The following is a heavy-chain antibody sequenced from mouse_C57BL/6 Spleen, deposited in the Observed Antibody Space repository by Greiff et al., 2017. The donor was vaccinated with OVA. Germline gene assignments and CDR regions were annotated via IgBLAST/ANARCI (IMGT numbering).Heavy chain of an antibody. Sequence: EVKLVESGGDLVKPGGSLKLSCAASGFTFSSYGMSWVRQTPDKRLEWVATISSGGSYTYYPDSVKGRFTISRDNAKNTLYLQMSSLKSEDTAMYYCARRHGYYYDYWGQGTTLTVSP. CDR3: ARRHGYYYDY. J-gene: IGHJ2*01. CDR2: ISSGGSYT. D-gene: IGHD2-2*01. V-gene: IGHV5-6*02. CDR1: GFTFSSYG.